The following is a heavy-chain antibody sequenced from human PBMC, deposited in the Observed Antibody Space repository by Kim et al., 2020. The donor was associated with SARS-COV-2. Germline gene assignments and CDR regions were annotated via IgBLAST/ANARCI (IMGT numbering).Heavy chain of an antibody. D-gene: IGHD5-12*01. CDR3: ARDEAHSGYDLMSDY. Sequence: GGSLRLSCVGTGFSFDDFGMHWVRQAPGKGLEWVSVISGDGGTAHYAEDVKGRFTISRENNRNSLYLQMDGLTTEDTALYYCARDEAHSGYDLMSDYWGQGTLVTVSS. J-gene: IGHJ4*02. CDR2: ISGDGGTA. V-gene: IGHV3-43*02. CDR1: GFSFDDFG.